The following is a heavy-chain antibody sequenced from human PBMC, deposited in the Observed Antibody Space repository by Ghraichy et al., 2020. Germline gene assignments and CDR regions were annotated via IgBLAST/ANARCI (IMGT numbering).Heavy chain of an antibody. V-gene: IGHV1-8*01. CDR3: ARPYYDFWSGYYDAFDI. CDR2: MNPNSGNT. Sequence: ASVKVSCKASGYTFTSYDINWVRQATGQGLEWMGWMNPNSGNTGYAQKFQGRVTMTRNTSISTAYMELSSLRSEDTAVYYCARPYYDFWSGYYDAFDIWGQGTMVTVSS. CDR1: GYTFTSYD. J-gene: IGHJ3*02. D-gene: IGHD3-3*01.